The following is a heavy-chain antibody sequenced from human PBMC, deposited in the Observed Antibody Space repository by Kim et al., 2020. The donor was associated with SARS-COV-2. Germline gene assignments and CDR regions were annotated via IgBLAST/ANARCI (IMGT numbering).Heavy chain of an antibody. Sequence: GGSLRLSCAASGFTVSSNYMSWVRQAPGKGLEWVSVIYSGGSTYYADSVKGRFTISRDNSKNTLYLQMNSLRAEDTAVYYCARDPRGYCSGGSCYTWVYWGQGTLVTVSS. CDR1: GFTVSSNY. V-gene: IGHV3-53*01. CDR3: ARDPRGYCSGGSCYTWVY. J-gene: IGHJ4*02. D-gene: IGHD2-15*01. CDR2: IYSGGST.